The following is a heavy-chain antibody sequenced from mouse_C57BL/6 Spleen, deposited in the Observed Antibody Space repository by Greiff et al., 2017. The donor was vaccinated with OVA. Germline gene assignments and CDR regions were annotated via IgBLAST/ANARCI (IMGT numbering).Heavy chain of an antibody. V-gene: IGHV1-18*01. CDR3: ARRRVYGSSLYYYAMDY. Sequence: EVQLQQSGPELVKPGASVKIPCKASGYTFTDYNMDWVKQSHGKSLEWIGDINPNNGGTIYNQKFKGKATLTVDKSSSTAYMELRSLTSEDTAVYYCARRRVYGSSLYYYAMDYWGQGTSVTVSS. CDR2: INPNNGGT. CDR1: GYTFTDYN. J-gene: IGHJ4*01. D-gene: IGHD1-1*01.